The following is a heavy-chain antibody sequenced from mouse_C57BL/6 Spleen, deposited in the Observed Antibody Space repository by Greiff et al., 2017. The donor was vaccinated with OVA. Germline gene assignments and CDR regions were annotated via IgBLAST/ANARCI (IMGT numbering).Heavy chain of an antibody. Sequence: VQLQQSGPGLVKPSQSLSLTCSVTGYSITSGYYWYWIRQFPGNKLEWMGYISYDGSNNYNPSLKNRIAITRDTSKNQFFLKLNSVTTEDTATYYCARETTVVYFDVWGTGTTVTVSS. CDR2: ISYDGSN. D-gene: IGHD1-1*01. V-gene: IGHV3-6*01. CDR3: ARETTVVYFDV. J-gene: IGHJ1*03. CDR1: GYSITSGYY.